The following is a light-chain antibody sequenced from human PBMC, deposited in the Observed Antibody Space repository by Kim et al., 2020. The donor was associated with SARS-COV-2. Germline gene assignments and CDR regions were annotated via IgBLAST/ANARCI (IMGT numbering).Light chain of an antibody. Sequence: ETVLTQSPGTLSLSPGERATLSCRASQSVSSSCLAWYQQKPGQSPRLLIYGASSRATGIPDRFSGSGSGTDFTLTISRLEPEDFAVYYCQQYSRSSRTFGQGTKVDIK. CDR2: GAS. CDR1: QSVSSSC. J-gene: IGKJ1*01. V-gene: IGKV3-20*01. CDR3: QQYSRSSRT.